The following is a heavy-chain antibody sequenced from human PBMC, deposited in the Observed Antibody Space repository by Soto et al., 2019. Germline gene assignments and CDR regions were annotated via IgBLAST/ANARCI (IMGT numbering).Heavy chain of an antibody. CDR1: GFTFSSCE. Sequence: EVQLVESGGGLVQPGGSLRLSCAASGFTFSSCEMNWVRQAPGKGLEWVSYISSSGSTIYYADSVKGRFTMSRGNAKNSLYLQMNSLRAEDTAVYYCARDPLTRGYTYGPGDFDYWGQGTLVTVSS. D-gene: IGHD5-18*01. CDR2: ISSSGSTI. V-gene: IGHV3-48*03. CDR3: ARDPLTRGYTYGPGDFDY. J-gene: IGHJ4*02.